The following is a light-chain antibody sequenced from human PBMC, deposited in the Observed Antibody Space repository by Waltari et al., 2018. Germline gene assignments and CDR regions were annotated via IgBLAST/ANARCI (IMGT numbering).Light chain of an antibody. CDR2: EVN. CDR1: RTNLRNYNL. V-gene: IGLV2-23*02. J-gene: IGLJ3*02. Sequence: QTALTQPASVSGSPGQSITNPCTGTRTNLRNYNLVSWYQQHPGKAPKLIIYEVNKWPSGSSSCFSGSKSGNTASLTVDELQSEDEADYYCCAYAGDGIVMFGGGTKL. CDR3: CAYAGDGIVM.